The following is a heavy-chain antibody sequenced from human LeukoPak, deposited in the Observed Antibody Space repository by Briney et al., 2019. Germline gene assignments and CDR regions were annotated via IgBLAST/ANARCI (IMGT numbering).Heavy chain of an antibody. Sequence: ASVKVSCKASGYTFTGYYIHWVRQAPGQGLEWMGWIVPNTGGTNYAQKFQGRVTMTRDTSISTAYMELTNLGSDDTAVYFCARSLIIPTAVTNWLDPWGPGTLATVSS. CDR2: IVPNTGGT. CDR1: GYTFTGYY. V-gene: IGHV1-2*02. J-gene: IGHJ5*02. CDR3: ARSLIIPTAVTNWLDP. D-gene: IGHD2-2*01.